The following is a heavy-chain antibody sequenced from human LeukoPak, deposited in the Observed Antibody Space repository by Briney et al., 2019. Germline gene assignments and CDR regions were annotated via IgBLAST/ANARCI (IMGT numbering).Heavy chain of an antibody. J-gene: IGHJ4*02. CDR1: GLTFSTSG. Sequence: GGSLRLSCTASGLTFSTSGFNWVRQAPGKGLEWVSSISSSSSYIYYADSVKGRFTISRDNAKNSLYLQMNSLRAEDTAVYYCARASNWNYVYFDYWGQGTLVTVSS. D-gene: IGHD1-7*01. CDR3: ARASNWNYVYFDY. V-gene: IGHV3-21*01. CDR2: ISSSSSYI.